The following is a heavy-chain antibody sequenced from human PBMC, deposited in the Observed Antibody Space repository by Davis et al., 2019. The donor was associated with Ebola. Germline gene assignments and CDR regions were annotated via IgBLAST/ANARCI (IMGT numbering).Heavy chain of an antibody. CDR2: IIPIFGTA. V-gene: IGHV1-69*06. Sequence: AASVKVSCKASGGTFSSYAISWVRQAPGQGLEWMGGIIPIFGTANYAQKFQGRVTITADKSTSTAYMDLSSLRSEDTAVYYCARGHDSTYGMDVWGQGTTVTVSS. CDR3: ARGHDSTYGMDV. D-gene: IGHD2-21*02. J-gene: IGHJ6*02. CDR1: GGTFSSYA.